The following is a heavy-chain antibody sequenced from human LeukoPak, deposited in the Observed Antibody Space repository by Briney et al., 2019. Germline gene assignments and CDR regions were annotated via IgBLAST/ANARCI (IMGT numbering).Heavy chain of an antibody. Sequence: PGGSLRLSCAASGFTFSDYYMSWIRQAPGKGLEWVSYISSSGSTIYYADSVKGRFTISRDNAKNSLYLQMNSLRAEDTAVYYCARLLTSNWYPGFDFWGQGTLVTVSS. V-gene: IGHV3-11*04. D-gene: IGHD6-13*01. CDR1: GFTFSDYY. CDR3: ARLLTSNWYPGFDF. CDR2: ISSSGSTI. J-gene: IGHJ4*02.